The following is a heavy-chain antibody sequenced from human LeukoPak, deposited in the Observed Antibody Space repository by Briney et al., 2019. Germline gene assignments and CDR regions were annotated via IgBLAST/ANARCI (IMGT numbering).Heavy chain of an antibody. Sequence: PGGSLRLSCAASGFAFSSNSMTWVRQAPGEGLEWASGISGGGGTHYADSVKGRFTISRDNSKNTVYLQVNRLRAEDTGVYYCAKEPPYCGGDCFFLLDFWGQGTLVTVSS. D-gene: IGHD2-21*02. CDR1: GFAFSSNS. CDR3: AKEPPYCGGDCFFLLDF. J-gene: IGHJ4*02. CDR2: ISGGGGT. V-gene: IGHV3-23*01.